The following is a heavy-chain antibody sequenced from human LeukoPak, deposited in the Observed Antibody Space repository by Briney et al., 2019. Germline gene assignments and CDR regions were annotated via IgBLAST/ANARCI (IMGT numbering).Heavy chain of an antibody. CDR1: GFTFSSYA. V-gene: IGHV3-30*04. CDR2: ISYDGSYK. Sequence: GGSLRLSCAASGFTFSSYAMHWVRQAPGKGLEWVAVISYDGSYKYYADSVKGRFTISRDNSKNTLYLQMNSLRAEDTAVYYCAKGYADDILTGYDAFDIWGQGTMVTVSS. CDR3: AKGYADDILTGYDAFDI. J-gene: IGHJ3*02. D-gene: IGHD3-9*01.